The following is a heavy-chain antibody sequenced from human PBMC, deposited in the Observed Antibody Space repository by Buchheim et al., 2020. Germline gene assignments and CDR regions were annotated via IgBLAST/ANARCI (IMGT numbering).Heavy chain of an antibody. J-gene: IGHJ2*01. Sequence: EVQLVQSGAEVKKPGESLKISCKGSGYSFTSYWIGWVRQMPGKGLEWMGIIYPGDSDTRYSPSFQGQVTISADKSLSTAYLQWSSLKASDAAMYYCARRYLLEQPGDTNWYFDLWGRGTL. CDR3: ARRYLLEQPGDTNWYFDL. V-gene: IGHV5-51*01. CDR2: IYPGDSDT. CDR1: GYSFTSYW. D-gene: IGHD1/OR15-1a*01.